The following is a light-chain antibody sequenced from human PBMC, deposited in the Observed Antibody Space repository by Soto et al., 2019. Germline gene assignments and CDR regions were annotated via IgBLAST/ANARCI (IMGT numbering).Light chain of an antibody. CDR1: QTISTS. CDR3: HHSYNSPPWT. Sequence: DIQMTQSPSSLSASVGDRVTISCRASQTISTSLNWYQQKPGTAPRLLIYRASSVKSGVPPRFSGSGSAIDFTLTISSRRPEDIATYFCHHSYNSPPWTFGQGTKGEV. V-gene: IGKV1-39*01. CDR2: RAS. J-gene: IGKJ1*01.